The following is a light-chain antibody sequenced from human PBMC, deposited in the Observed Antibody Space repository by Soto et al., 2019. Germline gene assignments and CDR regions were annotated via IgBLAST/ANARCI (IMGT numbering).Light chain of an antibody. CDR1: QSISSY. CDR3: PKSYSTPLFT. V-gene: IGKV1-39*01. Sequence: DIQMTQSPSSLSASVGDRVTITCRASQSISSYLNWYQQKPGKAPKLLIYAASSLQSGFPSRYSASGSATHFTLTITSMQPAHFATYNCPKSYSTPLFTFGHGTKVDIK. J-gene: IGKJ3*01. CDR2: AAS.